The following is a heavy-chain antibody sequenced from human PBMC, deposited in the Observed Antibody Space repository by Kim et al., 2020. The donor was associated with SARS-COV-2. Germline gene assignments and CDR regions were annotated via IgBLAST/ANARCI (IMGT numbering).Heavy chain of an antibody. D-gene: IGHD6-6*01. J-gene: IGHJ6*02. CDR2: INSNGSST. CDR1: GITFSSYW. CDR3: ASHRPGEKGMDV. Sequence: GGSLRLSCAASGITFSSYWMHWVRRAPGKGLVWVSRINSNGSSTTYADSVKGRFTISRDNAKNTLYLQMNSLRAEDTAVYYCASHRPGEKGMDVWGQGTTVTVS. V-gene: IGHV3-74*01.